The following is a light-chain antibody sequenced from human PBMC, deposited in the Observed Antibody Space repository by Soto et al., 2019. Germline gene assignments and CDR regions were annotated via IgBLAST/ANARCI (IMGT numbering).Light chain of an antibody. CDR2: GAS. CDR1: QSVSSSY. J-gene: IGKJ3*01. Sequence: EIVLTQSPGTLSLSPGERATLSCRASQSVSSSYLAWYQQKPGQAPRLLIYGASSRATGIPDRFSGSGSGTDFTLTISRLEPEDFALYYCQQYNASPLTFGPGTKVDSK. V-gene: IGKV3-20*01. CDR3: QQYNASPLT.